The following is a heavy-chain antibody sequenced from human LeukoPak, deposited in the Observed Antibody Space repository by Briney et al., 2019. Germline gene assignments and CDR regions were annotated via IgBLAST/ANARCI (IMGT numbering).Heavy chain of an antibody. D-gene: IGHD4-23*01. Sequence: PGGSLRLSCAASGFTFSSYWMSWVRQAPGKGLEWVANIKQDGSEKYYVDSVKGRFTISRDNAKNSLYLQMNSLRAEDTAVYYCASYGGNSRGAFDIWGQGTMATVSS. CDR3: ASYGGNSRGAFDI. CDR2: IKQDGSEK. V-gene: IGHV3-7*01. CDR1: GFTFSSYW. J-gene: IGHJ3*02.